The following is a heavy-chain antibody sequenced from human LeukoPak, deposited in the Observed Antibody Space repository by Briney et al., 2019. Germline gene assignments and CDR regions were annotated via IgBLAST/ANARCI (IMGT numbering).Heavy chain of an antibody. D-gene: IGHD2-21*02. V-gene: IGHV3-43D*03. CDR1: GFTFDDYA. CDR3: AKGRVGDCGGDCYTIDY. CDR2: ISWDGGST. Sequence: GGSLRLSCAASGFTFDDYAMHWVRQAPGKGLEWVSHISWDGGSTYYADSVKGRFTISRDNSKNSLYLQMNSLRAEDTALYYCAKGRVGDCGGDCYTIDYWGQGTLVTVSS. J-gene: IGHJ4*02.